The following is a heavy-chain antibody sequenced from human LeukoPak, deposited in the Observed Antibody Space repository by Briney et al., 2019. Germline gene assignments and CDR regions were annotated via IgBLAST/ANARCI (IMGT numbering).Heavy chain of an antibody. CDR2: IKQDGSEK. D-gene: IGHD6-25*01. Sequence: GGSLRLSCAASGFTFSSYWVSWVRQAPGKGLEWVANIKQDGSEKYYVDSVKGRFTISRDNAKNSLYLQMNSLRAEDTAVYYCARTGYSSAFDYWGQGTLVTVSS. CDR3: ARTGYSSAFDY. V-gene: IGHV3-7*01. J-gene: IGHJ4*02. CDR1: GFTFSSYW.